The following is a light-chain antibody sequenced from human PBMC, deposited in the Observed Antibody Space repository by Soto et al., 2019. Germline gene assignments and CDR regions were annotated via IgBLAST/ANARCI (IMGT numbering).Light chain of an antibody. Sequence: EIVMTQSPATLSVSPGERATLSCRASQIVSSSYLAWYQQKPGQAPRLLIYGASRRATGIPDRFSGSGSGTDFTLTISRLEPEDFAVYYCQQSGSSPPVTFGQGTRLEI. CDR2: GAS. J-gene: IGKJ5*01. V-gene: IGKV3-20*01. CDR3: QQSGSSPPVT. CDR1: QIVSSSY.